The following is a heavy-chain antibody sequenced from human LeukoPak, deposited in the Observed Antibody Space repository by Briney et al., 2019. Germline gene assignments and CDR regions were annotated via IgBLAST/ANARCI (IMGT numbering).Heavy chain of an antibody. V-gene: IGHV3-21*01. CDR3: ARSYYDILTGYYNVGPQDY. D-gene: IGHD3-9*01. Sequence: PGGSLRLSCAASGFTFSSYSMNWVRQAPGKGLEWVSSISSSSSYIYYADSVKGRFTISRDNAKNSLYLQVNSLRAEDTAVYYCARSYYDILTGYYNVGPQDYWGQGTLVTVSS. CDR1: GFTFSSYS. J-gene: IGHJ4*02. CDR2: ISSSSSYI.